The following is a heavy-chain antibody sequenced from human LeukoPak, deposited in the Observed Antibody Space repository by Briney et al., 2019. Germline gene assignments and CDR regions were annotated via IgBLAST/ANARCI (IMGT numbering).Heavy chain of an antibody. Sequence: GGSLRLSCAASGFTSSSYAMTWVRQAPGKGLEWVSVIRASGSTTNYADSVKGRFTISRDNSKNTLYLQMNSLRAEDTAVYYCAKGNHDYVWGSAFDPWGQGTLVTVSS. J-gene: IGHJ5*02. D-gene: IGHD3-16*01. V-gene: IGHV3-23*01. CDR3: AKGNHDYVWGSAFDP. CDR2: IRASGSTT. CDR1: GFTSSSYA.